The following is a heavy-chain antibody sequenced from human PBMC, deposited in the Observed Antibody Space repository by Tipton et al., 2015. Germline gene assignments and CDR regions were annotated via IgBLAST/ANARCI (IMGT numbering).Heavy chain of an antibody. J-gene: IGHJ3*02. V-gene: IGHV4-39*01. D-gene: IGHD6-19*01. Sequence: TLSLTCSVSGGSISSSSYYWGWIRQPPGKGLEWIGSIYYRGSTYYNPSLKSRVTISVDTSKNQFSLKLSSVTAADTAVYYCARQSGESSGWPSAFDIWGQGTMVTVSS. CDR2: IYYRGST. CDR3: ARQSGESSGWPSAFDI. CDR1: GGSISSSSYY.